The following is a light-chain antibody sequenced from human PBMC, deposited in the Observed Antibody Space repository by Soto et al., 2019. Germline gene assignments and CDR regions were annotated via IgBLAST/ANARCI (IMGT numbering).Light chain of an antibody. Sequence: SVLTQPPSVSGAPGQRVTISCTGSSSYIGAGYDVHWYQQLPGAAPKLLFYGNTNRPSGVPDRFSGSKSGTSASLAITGLQAEDEADYYCQSYDSSLSGYVFGTGTKLTVL. CDR2: GNT. J-gene: IGLJ1*01. CDR1: SSYIGAGYD. CDR3: QSYDSSLSGYV. V-gene: IGLV1-40*01.